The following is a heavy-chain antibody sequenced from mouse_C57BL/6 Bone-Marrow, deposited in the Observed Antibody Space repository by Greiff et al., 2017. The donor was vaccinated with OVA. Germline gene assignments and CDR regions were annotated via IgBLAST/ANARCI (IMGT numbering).Heavy chain of an antibody. V-gene: IGHV8-8*01. CDR1: GFSLSTFGMG. J-gene: IGHJ4*01. CDR2: IWWDDDK. D-gene: IGHD1-1*01. Sequence: VKLEESGPGILQPSQTLSLTCSFSGFSLSTFGMGVGWIRQPSGKGLEWLAHIWWDDDKYYNPALKSRLTISKDTSKNQVFLKIANVDTADTATYYCARIADPYYYGSSFYYYAMDYWGQGTSVTVSS. CDR3: ARIADPYYYGSSFYYYAMDY.